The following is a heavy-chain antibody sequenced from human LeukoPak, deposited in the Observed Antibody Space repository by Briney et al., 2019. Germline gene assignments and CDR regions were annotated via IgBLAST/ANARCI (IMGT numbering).Heavy chain of an antibody. CDR3: ARVLGSSSWFRGMDV. V-gene: IGHV1-8*01. CDR2: MNPNSGNT. CDR1: GYTFTSYD. J-gene: IGHJ6*02. D-gene: IGHD6-13*01. Sequence: GASVKVSCKASGYTFTSYDINWVRQATGQGLEWMGWMNPNSGNTGYAQKFQGRVTMTRNTSISTAYMELSSLRSEDTAVYYCARVLGSSSWFRGMDVWGQGTTVTVSS.